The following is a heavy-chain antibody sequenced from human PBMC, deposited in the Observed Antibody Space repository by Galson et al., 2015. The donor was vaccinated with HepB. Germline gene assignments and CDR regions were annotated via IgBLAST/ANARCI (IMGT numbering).Heavy chain of an antibody. V-gene: IGHV7-4-1*02. CDR3: ARHGWLQLRKDWYFDL. J-gene: IGHJ2*01. Sequence: SVKVSCKASGYTFNSYAMNWVRQAPGQGLEWMGWINTNTGNPLYAQGFTGRFVFSLDTSVSTAYLQINSLKAGDTAVYYCARHGWLQLRKDWYFDLWGRGTLVTVSS. CDR2: INTNTGNP. D-gene: IGHD5-24*01. CDR1: GYTFNSYA.